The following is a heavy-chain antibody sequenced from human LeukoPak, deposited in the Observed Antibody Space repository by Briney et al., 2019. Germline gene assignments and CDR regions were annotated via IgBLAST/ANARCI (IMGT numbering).Heavy chain of an antibody. CDR1: GGSISSSSYY. V-gene: IGHV4-39*07. CDR3: ARGRAARPFYYYYYYMDV. Sequence: SETLSLTCTVSGGSISSSSYYWGWIRQPPGKGLEWIGSIYYSGSTYYNPSLKSRVTISVDTSKNQFSLKLSSVTAADTAVYYCARGRAARPFYYYYYYMDVWGKGTTVTVSS. CDR2: IYYSGST. D-gene: IGHD6-6*01. J-gene: IGHJ6*03.